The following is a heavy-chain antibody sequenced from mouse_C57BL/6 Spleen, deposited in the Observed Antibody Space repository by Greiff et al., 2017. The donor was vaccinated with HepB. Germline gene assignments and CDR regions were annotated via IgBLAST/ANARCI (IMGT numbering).Heavy chain of an antibody. CDR3: ARDEYDEYDCFAY. CDR1: GFTFSSYA. D-gene: IGHD2-4*01. CDR2: ISDDGSYT. J-gene: IGHJ3*01. Sequence: EVQRVESGGGLVKPGRSLKLSCAASGFTFSSYAMAWVRQTPEKRLEWVATISDDGSYTYYPDNVKGRFTISRDNAKNNLYLQMSRLKSEDTAMYYGARDEYDEYDCFAYWGQGTPVTVSA. V-gene: IGHV5-4*01.